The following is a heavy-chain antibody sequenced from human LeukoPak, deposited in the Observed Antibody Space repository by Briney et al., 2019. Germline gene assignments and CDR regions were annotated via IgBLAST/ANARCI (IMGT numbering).Heavy chain of an antibody. CDR2: ISSSSSTI. CDR1: GXIFSSYH. CDR3: ADLEGWRGY. D-gene: IGHD3-3*01. J-gene: IGHJ4*02. Sequence: GGSLRLSCAASGXIFSSYHMNWVRQAPGKGLEWVSYISSSSSTIHYADSVKGRFTISRDNAKNSLYLQMNSLRDEDTAVYYCADLEGWRGYWGQGTLVTVSS. V-gene: IGHV3-48*02.